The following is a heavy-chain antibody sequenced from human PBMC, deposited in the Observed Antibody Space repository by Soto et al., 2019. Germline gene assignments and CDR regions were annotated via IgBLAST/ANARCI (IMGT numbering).Heavy chain of an antibody. CDR1: GFTFSSYA. CDR2: ISYDGSNK. D-gene: IGHD3-22*01. CDR3: ARDPVNDYYDSSGPQGRGAFDI. V-gene: IGHV3-30-3*01. Sequence: LGGSLRLSCAVSGFTFSSYAMHCVRQAPGKGLEWVAVISYDGSNKYYADSVKGRFTISRDNSKNTLYLQMNSLRAEDTAVYYCARDPVNDYYDSSGPQGRGAFDIWGQGTMVTVSS. J-gene: IGHJ3*02.